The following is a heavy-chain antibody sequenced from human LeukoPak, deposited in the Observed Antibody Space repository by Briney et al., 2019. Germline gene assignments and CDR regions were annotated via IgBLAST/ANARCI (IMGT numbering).Heavy chain of an antibody. V-gene: IGHV3-9*01. CDR3: AIDRAGDLPY. D-gene: IGHD6-19*01. CDR1: GFTFDDYA. J-gene: IGHJ4*02. Sequence: SGGSLRLSCAASGFTFDDYAMHWVRQAPGKGLEWVSGISWNSGSIGYADSVKGRFTISRDNAKNSLYLQMNNLRAEDTALYYCAIDRAGDLPYWGQGTLVTVSS. CDR2: ISWNSGSI.